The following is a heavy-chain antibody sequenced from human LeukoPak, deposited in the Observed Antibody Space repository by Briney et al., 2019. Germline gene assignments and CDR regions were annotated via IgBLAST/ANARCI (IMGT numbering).Heavy chain of an antibody. V-gene: IGHV4-39*07. CDR1: GASTISDTYY. CDR3: ARNFYASSGYYLDDFYFDF. Sequence: SETLSLTCTVSGASTISDTYYWGWLRQPPGKGLEWIGSIYYSGSTYYSPSLKSRVTMSVDTSTNQFSLKLISVTAADTALYYCARNFYASSGYYLDDFYFDFWGQGTLVTVSS. CDR2: IYYSGST. D-gene: IGHD3-22*01. J-gene: IGHJ4*02.